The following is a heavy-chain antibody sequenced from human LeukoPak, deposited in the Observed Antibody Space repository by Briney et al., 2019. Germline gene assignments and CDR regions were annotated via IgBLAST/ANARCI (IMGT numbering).Heavy chain of an antibody. Sequence: ASVKVTCKASGYTFTGYYLHWVRQAPGQGLEWMGCVNPNSGDTNYAQKFQGSVTMTRDTSISTVYMELSRLRSDDTAVYYCARASGSYWWFDSWGQGTLVTVSS. CDR2: VNPNSGDT. CDR1: GYTFTGYY. V-gene: IGHV1-2*02. J-gene: IGHJ5*01. D-gene: IGHD1-26*01. CDR3: ARASGSYWWFDS.